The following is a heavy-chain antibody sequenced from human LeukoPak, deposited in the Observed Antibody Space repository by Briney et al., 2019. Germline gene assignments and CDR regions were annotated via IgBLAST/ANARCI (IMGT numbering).Heavy chain of an antibody. V-gene: IGHV1-8*01. Sequence: ASVKVSCKASGYTFISYDINWVRQATGQGLEWMGWMNPNSAKTVYAQRFQDRVTLTWNTSISTAYMELSSLRYEDAAVYYCVRQTRIAAASMDVWGQGTTVTVFS. D-gene: IGHD6-13*01. CDR1: GYTFISYD. CDR3: VRQTRIAAASMDV. CDR2: MNPNSAKT. J-gene: IGHJ6*02.